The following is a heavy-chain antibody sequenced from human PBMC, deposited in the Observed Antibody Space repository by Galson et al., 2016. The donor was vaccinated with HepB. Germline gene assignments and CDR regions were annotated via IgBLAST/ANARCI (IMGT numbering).Heavy chain of an antibody. V-gene: IGHV3-30*04. J-gene: IGHJ4*02. CDR1: GFTFSDYT. D-gene: IGHD6-25*01. CDR3: ARSVSSAWHTFDS. Sequence: SLRLSCAASGFTFSDYTMHWIRQAPGQAPGEGLEWVAVISEDGTQKYLADSVKGRFTISRDNSRIILYLQMNSLRREDTAIYYCARSVSSAWHTFDSWGQGTLVPVSS. CDR2: ISEDGTQK.